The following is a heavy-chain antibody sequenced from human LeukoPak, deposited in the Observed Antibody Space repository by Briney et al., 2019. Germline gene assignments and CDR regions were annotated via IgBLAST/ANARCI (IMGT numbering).Heavy chain of an antibody. CDR2: ISSSGSTI. Sequence: GGSLRLSCAASGFTFSSYEMNWVRQAPGKGLEWVSYISSSGSTIYYADSVKGRFTISRDNAKNSLYLQMNSLRAEDTAVYYCARDRGSGSRGFDYWGQGTLVTVSS. CDR1: GFTFSSYE. D-gene: IGHD1-26*01. CDR3: ARDRGSGSRGFDY. J-gene: IGHJ4*02. V-gene: IGHV3-48*03.